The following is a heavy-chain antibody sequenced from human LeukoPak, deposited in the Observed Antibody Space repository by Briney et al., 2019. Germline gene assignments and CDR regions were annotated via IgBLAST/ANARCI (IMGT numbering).Heavy chain of an antibody. D-gene: IGHD6-13*01. CDR2: IQYDRTNE. CDR1: AFTFSSYG. CDR3: AKRGTQQLDLRYYYYYYMDV. J-gene: IGHJ6*03. Sequence: GGSLRLSCAASAFTFSSYGMHWVRQAPGKGLEWVAYIQYDRTNEQYAHSVKGRFRISRDNSNNILYLQMNSLRTEDTAVYYCAKRGTQQLDLRYYYYYYMDVWGKGTTVTVSS. V-gene: IGHV3-30*02.